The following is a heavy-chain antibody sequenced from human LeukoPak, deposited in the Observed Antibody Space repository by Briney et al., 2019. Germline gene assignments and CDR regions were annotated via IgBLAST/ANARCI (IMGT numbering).Heavy chain of an antibody. CDR1: GYTFTSYD. CDR3: ARGRGSSWPPLFDY. V-gene: IGHV1-8*01. Sequence: ASVKVSCKASGYTFTSYDINWVRQATGQGLEWMGWMNPNSGNTGYAQKFQGRVTMTRNTSISTAYMELSSLRSEDTAVYYCARGRGSSWPPLFDYWGQGTLVTVSS. J-gene: IGHJ4*02. CDR2: MNPNSGNT. D-gene: IGHD6-13*01.